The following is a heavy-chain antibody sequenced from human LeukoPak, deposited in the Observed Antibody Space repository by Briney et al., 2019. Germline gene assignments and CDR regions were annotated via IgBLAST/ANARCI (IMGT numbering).Heavy chain of an antibody. V-gene: IGHV3-21*04. CDR1: GFTFSTYS. J-gene: IGHJ3*02. Sequence: PGGSLRLSCAASGFTFSTYSMNWVRQAPGKGLEWVSSISSSSSYIYYADSVKGRITISRDNAKNSLYLQMNSLRAEDTAVYYCARDFGGESVNGDYRPDAFDIWGQGTMVTVSS. CDR3: ARDFGGESVNGDYRPDAFDI. CDR2: ISSSSSYI. D-gene: IGHD4-17*01.